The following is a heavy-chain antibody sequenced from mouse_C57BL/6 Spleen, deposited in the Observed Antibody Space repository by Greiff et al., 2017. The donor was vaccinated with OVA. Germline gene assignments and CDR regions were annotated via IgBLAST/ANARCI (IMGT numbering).Heavy chain of an antibody. CDR2: IGSGGDYI. Sequence: VQLKESGEGLVKPGGSLKLSCAASGFTFSSYAMSWVRQTPEKRLEWVAYIGSGGDYIYYADTVKGRFTISRDNTRNTLYLQMSSLKSEDTAMYYCTRDTREFAYWGQGTLVTVSA. CDR1: GFTFSSYA. V-gene: IGHV5-9-1*02. D-gene: IGHD5-1-1*01. J-gene: IGHJ3*01. CDR3: TRDTREFAY.